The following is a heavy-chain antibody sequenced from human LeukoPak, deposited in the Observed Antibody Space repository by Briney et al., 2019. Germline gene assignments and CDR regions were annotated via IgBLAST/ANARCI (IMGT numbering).Heavy chain of an antibody. CDR1: GFTFSSYA. CDR2: ISFDGSNE. D-gene: IGHD3-10*01. J-gene: IGHJ3*02. Sequence: PGGSLRLSCAVSGFTFSSYAMHWVRQAPGKGLEWVAVISFDGSNENYADSVKGRFTISRDNSKNTLYLQMSSLRAEDTAVYYCVNNLLWFGELLSAFDIWGQGTMVTVSS. V-gene: IGHV3-30*14. CDR3: VNNLLWFGELLSAFDI.